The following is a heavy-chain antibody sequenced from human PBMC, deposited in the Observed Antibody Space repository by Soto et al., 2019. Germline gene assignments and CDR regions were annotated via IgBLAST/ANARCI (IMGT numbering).Heavy chain of an antibody. CDR1: GYTFTMYA. Sequence: GASVKVSCKASGYTFTMYAIRWVRQAPGQGLEWMGWISAYNGNTNYAQKFQGRVTMTTDTSTSTAYMEVRSLRSDDTAMYYCARSPAATGTSWFDPWGQGTLVTVSS. CDR3: ARSPAATGTSWFDP. V-gene: IGHV1-18*04. D-gene: IGHD6-13*01. J-gene: IGHJ5*02. CDR2: ISAYNGNT.